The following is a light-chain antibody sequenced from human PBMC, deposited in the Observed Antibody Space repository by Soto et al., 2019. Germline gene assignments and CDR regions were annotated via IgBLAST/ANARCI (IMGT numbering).Light chain of an antibody. V-gene: IGKV1-39*01. Sequence: DIQMTQSPSSLSASVGDRVSITCRASETINGFLNWYQQKPGEAPNLLIYAASDLQDGVPSSFSGPGSGTDFSLTINGLQPEDFATYYCQQSYRTPPTFGQGTKVEV. J-gene: IGKJ1*01. CDR2: AAS. CDR3: QQSYRTPPT. CDR1: ETINGF.